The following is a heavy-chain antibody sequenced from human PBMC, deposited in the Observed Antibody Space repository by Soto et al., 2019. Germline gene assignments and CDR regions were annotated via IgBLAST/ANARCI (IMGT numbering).Heavy chain of an antibody. CDR1: GGSISSGDYY. Sequence: QVQLQESGPGLVKPSQTLSLTCTVSGGSISSGDYYWSWIRQPPGKGLEWIGYIYYSGSTYYNPSLKSRVXXXVXXSKNQFSLKLSSVTAADTAVYYCASTSYGYTFYAYWGQGTLVTVSS. CDR3: ASTSYGYTFYAY. D-gene: IGHD5-18*01. CDR2: IYYSGST. J-gene: IGHJ4*02. V-gene: IGHV4-30-4*01.